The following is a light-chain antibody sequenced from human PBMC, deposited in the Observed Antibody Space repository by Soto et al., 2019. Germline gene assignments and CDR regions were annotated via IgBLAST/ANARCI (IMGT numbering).Light chain of an antibody. CDR2: EVS. V-gene: IGLV2-14*01. CDR3: SSYTSSSTPYV. CDR1: SSDVGGYNY. Sequence: QSVLTQPASVSGSPGQSITISCTGTSSDVGGYNYVSWYQQHPGKVPKLMIYEVSNRPSGVSNRFSGSKSGNTASLTISGLQAGDEADYYCSSYTSSSTPYVFGTGTKVTVL. J-gene: IGLJ1*01.